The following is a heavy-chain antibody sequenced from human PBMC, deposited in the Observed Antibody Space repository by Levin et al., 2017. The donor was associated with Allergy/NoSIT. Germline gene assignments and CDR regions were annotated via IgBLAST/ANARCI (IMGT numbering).Heavy chain of an antibody. V-gene: IGHV3-48*02. CDR3: ARRGVTAFDY. CDR2: ISSTSSNTI. Sequence: LTGGSLRLSCAASGFTFSSYSMNWLRQAPGKGLEWVSYISSTSSNTIHYADSVKGRFTISRDNAKNLLYLQMNSLRDEDTAVYHCARRGVTAFDYWGHGTLVTVSS. J-gene: IGHJ4*01. D-gene: IGHD2-21*02. CDR1: GFTFSSYS.